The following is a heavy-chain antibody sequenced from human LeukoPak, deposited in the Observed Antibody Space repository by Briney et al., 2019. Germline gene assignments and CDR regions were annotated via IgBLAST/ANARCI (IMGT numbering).Heavy chain of an antibody. D-gene: IGHD6-19*01. CDR1: GFTFSSYS. V-gene: IGHV3-21*01. J-gene: IGHJ4*02. Sequence: GGSLRLSCAASGFTFSSYSMNWVRQAPGKGLEWVSSISSSSSYIYYADSVKGRFTISRDNAKNSLYLQMNSLRAEDTAVYYCARVQSQQWLVKGGDYWGQGTLVTVSS. CDR2: ISSSSSYI. CDR3: ARVQSQQWLVKGGDY.